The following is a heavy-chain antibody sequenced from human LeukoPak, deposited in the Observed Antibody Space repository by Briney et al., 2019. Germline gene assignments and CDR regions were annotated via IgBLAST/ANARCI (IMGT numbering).Heavy chain of an antibody. CDR2: INSDGSTT. D-gene: IGHD3-16*01. J-gene: IGHJ4*02. Sequence: GGSLRLSCAASGFTFTNYWMHWVRQVPGEGLMWLSRINSDGSTTNYAGSVKGGFTISRDNAKNTLYLQLNTLRVEDTAVYYCARETWGGLDYWGQGTLVSVSS. CDR1: GFTFTNYW. V-gene: IGHV3-74*01. CDR3: ARETWGGLDY.